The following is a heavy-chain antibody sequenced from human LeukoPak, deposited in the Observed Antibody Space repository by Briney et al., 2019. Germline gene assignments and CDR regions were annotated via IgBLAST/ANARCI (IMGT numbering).Heavy chain of an antibody. Sequence: PGGSLRLSCAASGFTFSSYGIHWVRQAPGKGLEWVAFIRYDGNNKYYADSVKGRFTISRDDAKNSLSLQMNSLRAEDTAVYYCARSGIKMVRGVIIKSPYHMDVWGKGTTVTVSS. CDR3: ARSGIKMVRGVIIKSPYHMDV. V-gene: IGHV3-30*02. CDR2: IRYDGNNK. CDR1: GFTFSSYG. J-gene: IGHJ6*03. D-gene: IGHD3-10*01.